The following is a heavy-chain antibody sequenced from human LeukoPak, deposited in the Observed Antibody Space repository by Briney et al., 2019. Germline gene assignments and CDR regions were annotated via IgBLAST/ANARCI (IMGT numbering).Heavy chain of an antibody. CDR3: ARGRGYSSSSRFDY. CDR2: IYTSGST. J-gene: IGHJ4*02. V-gene: IGHV4-4*07. D-gene: IGHD6-6*01. Sequence: SETLSLTCTVSGGSISSYYWSWIRQPAGKGLDWIGRIYTSGSTNYNPSLKSRVTMSVDTSKNQFSLKLSSVTAADTAVYYCARGRGYSSSSRFDYWGQGTLVTVSS. CDR1: GGSISSYY.